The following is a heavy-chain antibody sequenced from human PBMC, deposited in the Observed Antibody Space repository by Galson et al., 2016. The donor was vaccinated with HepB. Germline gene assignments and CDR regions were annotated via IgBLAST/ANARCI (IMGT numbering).Heavy chain of an antibody. CDR1: GFTFSIYE. J-gene: IGHJ4*02. CDR3: ARDTGAATPYFDY. Sequence: SLRLSCAASGFTFSIYEMNWVRQAPGKGLEWVSYLSGNGRTRHYADSVEGRFAISRDNAKNLVFLQMDSLKVEDTAVYYCARDTGAATPYFDYWGQGTLVTVAS. V-gene: IGHV3-48*03. D-gene: IGHD2-15*01. CDR2: LSGNGRTR.